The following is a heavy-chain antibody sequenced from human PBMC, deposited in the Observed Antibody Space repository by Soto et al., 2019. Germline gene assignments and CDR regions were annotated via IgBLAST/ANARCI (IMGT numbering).Heavy chain of an antibody. J-gene: IGHJ4*02. Sequence: QVQLVQSGAEVKKPGSSVKVSCKASGGTFSSYTISWVRQAPGQGLEWMGRIIPILGIANYAQKCQGRVTITADKSTSTAYMELSSLRSEDTAVYYCARDSSGGFGEVRLDYWGQGTLVTVSS. CDR1: GGTFSSYT. CDR2: IIPILGIA. V-gene: IGHV1-69*08. D-gene: IGHD3-10*01. CDR3: ARDSSGGFGEVRLDY.